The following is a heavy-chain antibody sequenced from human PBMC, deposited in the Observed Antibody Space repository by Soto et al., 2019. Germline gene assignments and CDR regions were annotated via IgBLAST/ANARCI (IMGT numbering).Heavy chain of an antibody. CDR3: ARRTSGYFGY. V-gene: IGHV3-23*03. CDR2: ILSDHNT. Sequence: EVQLLDSGGGLVQPGGSLTLSCEASGFTFSDYPMSWVRQAPGKVLECVSVILSDHNTYYADSVRGRFTISRDNSKNTLYLEMNSLRAEDTAVYYCARRTSGYFGYWGQGTLVTVSS. J-gene: IGHJ4*02. D-gene: IGHD6-19*01. CDR1: GFTFSDYP.